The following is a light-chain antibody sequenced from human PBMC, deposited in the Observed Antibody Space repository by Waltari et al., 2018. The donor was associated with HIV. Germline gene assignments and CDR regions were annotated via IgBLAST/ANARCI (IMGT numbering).Light chain of an antibody. CDR3: QQYYKTPWT. CDR1: QSILHGSNDKNY. J-gene: IGKJ1*01. V-gene: IGKV4-1*01. Sequence: DIVMTQSPESLAVSLGERTTFNCKASQSILHGSNDKNYLAWYQQRAGQSPKLLIYWASTRESGVPERFNGSVSGTDFTLTISSLQAEDVAVYYCQQYYKTPWTFGRGTKVQI. CDR2: WAS.